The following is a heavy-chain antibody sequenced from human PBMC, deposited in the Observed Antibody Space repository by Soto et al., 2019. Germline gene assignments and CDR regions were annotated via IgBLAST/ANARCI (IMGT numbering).Heavy chain of an antibody. J-gene: IGHJ3*02. CDR3: ARGATMIVVVTDGGDAFDI. CDR2: IYYSGST. Sequence: QVQLQESGPGLVKPSQTLSLTCTVSGGSISSGGYYWSWIRQHPGKGLEWIGYIYYSGSTYYNPSLKSRVTISGDTSKNQFSLKLSSVTAADTAVYYCARGATMIVVVTDGGDAFDIWGQGTMVTVSS. D-gene: IGHD3-22*01. V-gene: IGHV4-31*03. CDR1: GGSISSGGYY.